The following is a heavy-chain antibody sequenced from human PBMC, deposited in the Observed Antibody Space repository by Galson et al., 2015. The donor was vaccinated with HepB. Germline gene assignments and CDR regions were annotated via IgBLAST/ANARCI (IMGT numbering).Heavy chain of an antibody. Sequence: SVKVSCKASGGTFNSNAISWVRQAPGQGLEWMGRIIPILGIVNYAQKFQGRVRITADKSTTTAYMELNSLRAEDTAVYYCARSPSRRGLITPYNWFDPWGQGTLVTVSS. CDR1: GGTFNSNA. V-gene: IGHV1-69*04. J-gene: IGHJ5*02. CDR2: IIPILGIV. CDR3: ARSPSRRGLITPYNWFDP. D-gene: IGHD3-16*01.